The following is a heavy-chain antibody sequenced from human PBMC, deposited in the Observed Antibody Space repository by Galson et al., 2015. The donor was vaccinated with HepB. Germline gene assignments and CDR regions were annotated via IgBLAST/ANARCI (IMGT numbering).Heavy chain of an antibody. CDR1: KFTFGDYT. D-gene: IGHD5-12*01. CDR3: TGDRKGGYGPFDY. J-gene: IGHJ4*02. Sequence: SLRLSCAGSKFTFGDYTMSWFRQAPGKGLEWVGSIRSKAHGGTTEYVASVKGRFTISRHDSKSVAYLQINSLKTEDTAVYYCTGDRKGGYGPFDYWGQGTLVTVSS. CDR2: IRSKAHGGTT. V-gene: IGHV3-49*03.